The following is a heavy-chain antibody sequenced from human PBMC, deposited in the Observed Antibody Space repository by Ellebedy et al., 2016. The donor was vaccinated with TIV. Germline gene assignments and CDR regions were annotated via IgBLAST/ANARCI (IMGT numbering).Heavy chain of an antibody. D-gene: IGHD6-6*01. CDR1: GFTFTAHD. V-gene: IGHV3-13*01. CDR3: ARSKTLLRLGDALDV. Sequence: GESLKISXVASGFTFTAHDMHWVRQAAGKGLEWLALVGTAGDTYYSDSVKGRFIISRENARNSFYLQMNSLRAGDTAVYYCARSKTLLRLGDALDVWGRGTTVIVSS. J-gene: IGHJ3*01. CDR2: VGTAGDT.